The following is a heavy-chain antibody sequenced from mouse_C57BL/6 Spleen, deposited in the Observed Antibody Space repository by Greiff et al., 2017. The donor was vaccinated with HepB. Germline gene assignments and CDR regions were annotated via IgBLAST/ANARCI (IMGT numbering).Heavy chain of an antibody. CDR2: INPNNGGT. CDR3: ARLVTTGRAMDY. V-gene: IGHV1-26*01. Sequence: EVQLQQSGPELVKPGASVKISCKASGYTFTDYYMNWVKQSHGKSLEWIGDINPNNGGTSYNQKFKGKATLTVDKSSSTAYMELRSLTSEDSAVYYCARLVTTGRAMDYWGQGTSVTVSS. CDR1: GYTFTDYY. J-gene: IGHJ4*01. D-gene: IGHD2-2*01.